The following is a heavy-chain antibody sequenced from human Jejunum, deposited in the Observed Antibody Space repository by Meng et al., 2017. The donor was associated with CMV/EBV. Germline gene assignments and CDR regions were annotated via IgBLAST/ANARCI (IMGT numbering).Heavy chain of an antibody. CDR3: VRDMHREVVIQDY. CDR2: IYSNGAT. J-gene: IGHJ4*02. Sequence: QVQVQEAGPGLVKPSETLSLTCTVSGGSISTYYWTWIRQPAGKGLEWIGRIYSNGATNYNPSLKSRVTMSVDTSKNQFSLKLSSVTAADTAVYFCVRDMHREVVIQDYWGQGTLVTVSS. CDR1: GGSISTYY. D-gene: IGHD3-10*01. V-gene: IGHV4-4*07.